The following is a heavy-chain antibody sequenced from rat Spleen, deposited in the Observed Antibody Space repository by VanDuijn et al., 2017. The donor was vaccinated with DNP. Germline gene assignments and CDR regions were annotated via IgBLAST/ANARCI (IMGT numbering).Heavy chain of an antibody. CDR2: INSDGLVT. J-gene: IGHJ2*01. Sequence: EVHLVESGGGLVQPGGSLKISCEASGFTFSDYDMAWVRQAPTKGLEWVAAINSDGLVTYHRHSVKGRFTVSRDNRKSILYLQMDILRSEDTATYYCAKHWYGGFDYWGQVVMVTI. CDR3: AKHWYGGFDY. D-gene: IGHD1-11*01. V-gene: IGHV5-25*01. CDR1: GFTFSDYD.